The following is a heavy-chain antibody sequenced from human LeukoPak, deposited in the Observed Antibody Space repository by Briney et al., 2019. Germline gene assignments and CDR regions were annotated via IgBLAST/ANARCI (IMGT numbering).Heavy chain of an antibody. V-gene: IGHV1-69*01. CDR3: ARGSVGYCSGGSCYSANDY. Sequence: VASVKVSCKASGGTFSSYTISWVRQAPGQGLEWMGGIIPIFGTANYAQKFQGRATITADESTSTAYTELSSLRSEDTAVYYCARGSVGYCSGGSCYSANDYWGQGTLVTVSS. CDR2: IIPIFGTA. CDR1: GGTFSSYT. J-gene: IGHJ4*02. D-gene: IGHD2-15*01.